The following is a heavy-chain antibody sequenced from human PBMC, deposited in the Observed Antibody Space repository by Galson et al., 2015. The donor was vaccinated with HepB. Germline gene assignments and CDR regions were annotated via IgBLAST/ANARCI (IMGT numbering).Heavy chain of an antibody. J-gene: IGHJ3*01. CDR3: ATSSGWASDALDL. V-gene: IGHV5-51*01. D-gene: IGHD6-19*01. CDR1: GYRFTSYW. Sequence: QSGAEVKKPGESLKISCTGSGYRFTSYWIGWVRQMPGKGLEWMGMIAPTDSETKSSPSFQGQVTVSIDKSLNTAHLHWSSLRASDTAMYYCATSSGWASDALDLWGQGTMVTVSS. CDR2: IAPTDSET.